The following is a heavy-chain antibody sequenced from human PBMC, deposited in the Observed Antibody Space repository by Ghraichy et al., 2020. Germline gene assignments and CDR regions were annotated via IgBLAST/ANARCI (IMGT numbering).Heavy chain of an antibody. Sequence: GESLNISCAASGFTFSSYAMSWVRQAPGKGLEWVSAISGSGGSTYYADSVKGRFTISRDNSKNTLYLQMNSLRAEDTAVYYCAKERVAAMVPCDYWGQGTLVTVSS. J-gene: IGHJ4*02. CDR2: ISGSGGST. D-gene: IGHD2-15*01. CDR1: GFTFSSYA. V-gene: IGHV3-23*01. CDR3: AKERVAAMVPCDY.